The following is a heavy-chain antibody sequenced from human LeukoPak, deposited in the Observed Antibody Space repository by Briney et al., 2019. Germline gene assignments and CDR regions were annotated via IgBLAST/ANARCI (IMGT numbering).Heavy chain of an antibody. CDR3: ARAHCSSTNCYQFDY. J-gene: IGHJ4*02. Sequence: ASVKVSCKASGYTFICYYIHWVRQAPGQGLEWMGWINPNSGGKNYAQKFQCRVTMTRDTSISTAYMELSRLISDDTAVYHCARAHCSSTNCYQFDYWGQGTLVTVSS. CDR2: INPNSGGK. CDR1: GYTFICYY. D-gene: IGHD2-2*01. V-gene: IGHV1-2*02.